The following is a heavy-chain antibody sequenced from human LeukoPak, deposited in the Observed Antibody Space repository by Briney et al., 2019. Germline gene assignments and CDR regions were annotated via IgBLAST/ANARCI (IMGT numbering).Heavy chain of an antibody. Sequence: GESLKISCKGSGYSFTSYWIGWVRQMPGKGLEWMGIIYPGDSDTRYSPSFQGQVTISADKSISTAYLQWSSLKASDTAMYFCARSARYSSGWYAFDIWGQGTMVTVSS. V-gene: IGHV5-51*01. CDR2: IYPGDSDT. D-gene: IGHD6-19*01. J-gene: IGHJ3*02. CDR3: ARSARYSSGWYAFDI. CDR1: GYSFTSYW.